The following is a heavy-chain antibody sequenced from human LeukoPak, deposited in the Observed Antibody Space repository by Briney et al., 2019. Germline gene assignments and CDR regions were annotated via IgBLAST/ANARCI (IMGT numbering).Heavy chain of an antibody. J-gene: IGHJ6*02. CDR3: ARGSQYSSSWYGATYYYGMDV. CDR1: AFTFPSYD. CDR2: MKPNSGNT. V-gene: IGHV1-8*01. D-gene: IGHD6-13*01. Sequence: ASGKVSCKAPAFTFPSYDINWVRQATGQGMEWMGWMKPNSGNTGYAQKFQGRVTMTRNTSISTAYMELSSLRSEDTAVYYCARGSQYSSSWYGATYYYGMDVWGQGTTVTVSS.